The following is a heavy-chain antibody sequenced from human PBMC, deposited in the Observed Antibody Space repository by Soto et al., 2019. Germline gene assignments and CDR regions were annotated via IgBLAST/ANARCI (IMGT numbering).Heavy chain of an antibody. CDR3: ARHFRFGELYSWFAP. CDR1: GGSISSSSYY. Sequence: XVTLSLTSTVSGGSISSSSYYWGWIRKPPGKGLEWIGSIYYSGSTYYNPSLKSRVTISVDTPKNQFYLKLSSVTAADTAVYYCARHFRFGELYSWFAPWGKGTRVTVSS. CDR2: IYYSGST. J-gene: IGHJ5*02. V-gene: IGHV4-39*01. D-gene: IGHD3-10*01.